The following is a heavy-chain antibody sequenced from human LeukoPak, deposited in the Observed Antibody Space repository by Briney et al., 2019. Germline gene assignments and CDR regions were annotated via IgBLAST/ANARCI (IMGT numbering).Heavy chain of an antibody. V-gene: IGHV4-4*07. D-gene: IGHD6-13*01. Sequence: SETLSLTCTVSGGSISSYYWSWIRQPAGKGLEWIGRNYTSGSTNYNPSLKSRVTMSVDTSKNQFSLKLSSVTAADTAVYYCARDLRQQLVRRAFDIWGQGTMVTVSS. CDR1: GGSISSYY. J-gene: IGHJ3*02. CDR3: ARDLRQQLVRRAFDI. CDR2: NYTSGST.